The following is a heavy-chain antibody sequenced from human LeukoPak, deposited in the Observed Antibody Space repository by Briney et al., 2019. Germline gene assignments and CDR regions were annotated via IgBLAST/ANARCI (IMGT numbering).Heavy chain of an antibody. J-gene: IGHJ4*02. V-gene: IGHV1-46*01. CDR3: ARDGKTAAGNNFDY. CDR2: INPSGGIT. D-gene: IGHD6-13*01. Sequence: VSVKVSCKASGYTFTSYYIHWVRQAPGQGLEWMGIINPSGGITTYAQKFQRRVTMTRDKSTSTVYMELRRLTSEDTAVYYCARDGKTAAGNNFDYWGQGTLVTVSS. CDR1: GYTFTSYY.